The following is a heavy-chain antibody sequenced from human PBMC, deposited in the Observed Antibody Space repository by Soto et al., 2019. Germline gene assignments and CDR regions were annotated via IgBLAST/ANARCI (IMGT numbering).Heavy chain of an antibody. CDR1: GGTFNRYT. D-gene: IGHD1-1*01. J-gene: IGHJ6*02. Sequence: VQLVQSGAEVKKPGSSVKLSCKASGGTFNRYTISWVRQAPGQGLEWMGGLIPIFGTANYAQKFQGRVAIIADESTSAANMELRSLRSEDTAVYYCALWGFRDGNNSKYNYSGMDVWGQGTTVTVSS. CDR2: LIPIFGTA. V-gene: IGHV1-69*01. CDR3: ALWGFRDGNNSKYNYSGMDV.